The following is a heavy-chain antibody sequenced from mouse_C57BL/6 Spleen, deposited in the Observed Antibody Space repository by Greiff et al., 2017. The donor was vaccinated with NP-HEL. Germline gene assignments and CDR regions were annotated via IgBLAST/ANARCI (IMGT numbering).Heavy chain of an antibody. V-gene: IGHV1-15*01. J-gene: IGHJ2*01. Sequence: QVQLQQSGAELVRPGASVTLSCKASGYTFTDYEMHWVKQTPVHGLEWIGAIDPETGGTAYNQKFKGKAILTADKSSSTAYMELRSLTSEDSAVYCCTRSTTVDYFDYWGQGTTLTVSS. D-gene: IGHD1-1*01. CDR3: TRSTTVDYFDY. CDR2: IDPETGGT. CDR1: GYTFTDYE.